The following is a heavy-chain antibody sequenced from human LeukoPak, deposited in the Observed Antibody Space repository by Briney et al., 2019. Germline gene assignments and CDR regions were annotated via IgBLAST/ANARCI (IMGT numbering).Heavy chain of an antibody. D-gene: IGHD6-19*01. CDR3: ARGPNSSGWYVFDY. CDR1: GGSISTYY. J-gene: IGHJ4*02. Sequence: SETLSLTCSVSGGSISTYYWTWIRQPPGKGLEWIGYIYYSRSTNYNPSLKSRVTISLDTSKNQFSLKLSSVTAADTAVYYCARGPNSSGWYVFDYWGQGTLVTVSS. V-gene: IGHV4-59*01. CDR2: IYYSRST.